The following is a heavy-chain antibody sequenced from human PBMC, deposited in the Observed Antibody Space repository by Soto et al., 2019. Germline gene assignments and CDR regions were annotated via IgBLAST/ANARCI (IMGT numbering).Heavy chain of an antibody. CDR1: GFTFSNYA. D-gene: IGHD3-10*01. CDR3: ATGIGTIDY. J-gene: IGHJ4*02. V-gene: IGHV3-23*01. CDR2: ISGSGGSP. Sequence: GGSLRLSCAASGFTFSNYAMNWVRQAPGKGLEWVSTISGSGGSPYYADSVKGRFTISRDDSKNTLYLEMNSLKTEDTAVYYCATGIGTIDYWGQGTLVTVSS.